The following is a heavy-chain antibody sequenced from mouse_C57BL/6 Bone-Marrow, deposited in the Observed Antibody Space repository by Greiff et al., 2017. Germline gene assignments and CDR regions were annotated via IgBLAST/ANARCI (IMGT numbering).Heavy chain of an antibody. V-gene: IGHV1-55*01. Sequence: VQLQQPGAELVKPGASVKMSCKASGYTFTSYWITWVKQRPGQGLEWIGDIYPGSGSTNYNEKFKSKATLTGDTSSSTAYMQLSSLTYEDSAVYYCATAVVDYYAMAYWGQGTSVTVSS. CDR3: ATAVVDYYAMAY. D-gene: IGHD1-1*01. CDR2: IYPGSGST. CDR1: GYTFTSYW. J-gene: IGHJ4*01.